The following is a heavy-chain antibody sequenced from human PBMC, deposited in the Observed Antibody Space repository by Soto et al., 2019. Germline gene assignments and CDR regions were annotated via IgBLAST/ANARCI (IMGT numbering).Heavy chain of an antibody. CDR2: IYYSGST. CDR3: AKSLQIVGATSYY. J-gene: IGHJ4*02. D-gene: IGHD1-26*01. V-gene: IGHV4-39*01. CDR1: GGSISSSSYY. Sequence: SETLSLTCTVSGGSISSSSYYWGWIRQPPGKGLEWIGSIYYSGSTYYNPSLKSRVTISVDTSKNQFSLKLSSVTAADTAVYYFAKSLQIVGATSYYSGQGTLVTVSS.